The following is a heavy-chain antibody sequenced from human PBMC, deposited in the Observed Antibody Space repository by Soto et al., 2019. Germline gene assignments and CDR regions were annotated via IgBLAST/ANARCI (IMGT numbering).Heavy chain of an antibody. CDR3: ARVRTYYDFWSGYYEDYYFDY. CDR2: IKQDGSEK. V-gene: IGHV3-7*03. J-gene: IGHJ4*02. Sequence: PGGSLRLSCAASGFTFSSYWMSWVRQAPGKGLEWVANIKQDGSEKYYVDSVQGRFTISRDNAKNSLYLQMNSLRAEDTAVYYCARVRTYYDFWSGYYEDYYFDYWGQGTLVTVSS. CDR1: GFTFSSYW. D-gene: IGHD3-3*01.